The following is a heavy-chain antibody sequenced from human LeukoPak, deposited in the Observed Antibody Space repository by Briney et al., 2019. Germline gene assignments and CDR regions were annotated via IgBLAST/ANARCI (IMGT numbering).Heavy chain of an antibody. J-gene: IGHJ4*02. CDR1: GGSFSGYY. V-gene: IGHV4-34*01. CDR3: AREIVVPRHFDY. D-gene: IGHD2-21*01. Sequence: SETLSLTCAVYGGSFSGYYWSWIRQPPGKGLAWIGEINHSGSTNYNPSLKSRVTISVDTSKNQFSLKLSSVTAADTAVYYCAREIVVPRHFDYWGQGTLVTVSS. CDR2: INHSGST.